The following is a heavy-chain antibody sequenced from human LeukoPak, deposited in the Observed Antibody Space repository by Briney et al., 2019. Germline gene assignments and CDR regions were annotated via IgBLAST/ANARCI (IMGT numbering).Heavy chain of an antibody. Sequence: GGSLRLSCAASGFTFSSYAMHWVRQAPGKGLEYVSAISSNGGSTYYANSVKGRFTISRDNSKNTLYLQMGSLRAEDMAVYYCARDGISSWFFDYWGQGTLVTVSS. J-gene: IGHJ4*02. CDR3: ARDGISSWFFDY. V-gene: IGHV3-64*01. CDR1: GFTFSSYA. D-gene: IGHD6-13*01. CDR2: ISSNGGST.